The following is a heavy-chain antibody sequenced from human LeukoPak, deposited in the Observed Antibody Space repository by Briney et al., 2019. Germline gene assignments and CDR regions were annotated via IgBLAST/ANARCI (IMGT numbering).Heavy chain of an antibody. V-gene: IGHV1-69*05. CDR2: NIPIFGTA. CDR1: GGTFSSYA. D-gene: IGHD6-13*01. Sequence: SVKVSCKASGGTFSSYAISWVRQAPGQGLEWMGGNIPIFGTANYAQKFQGRVTITTDESTSTAYMELSSLRTEDTAVYYCARVRQQPKDYYYYYYMDVWGKGTTVTVSS. CDR3: ARVRQQPKDYYYYYYMDV. J-gene: IGHJ6*03.